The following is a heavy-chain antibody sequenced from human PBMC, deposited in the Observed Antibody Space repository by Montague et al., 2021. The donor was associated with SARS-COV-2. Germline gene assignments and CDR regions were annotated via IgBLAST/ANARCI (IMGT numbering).Heavy chain of an antibody. J-gene: IGHJ5*02. Sequence: SETLSLTCAVSGGSFSGYSWSWIRQPPGEGLEWIGEINHSGSTXXXPSXXXRVTISVDTSKTQFSLRLSSVTAADTAVYYCARRSRVVTAIWVLRTSLTSWFDAWGQGTLVTVSS. CDR3: ARRSRVVTAIWVLRTSLTSWFDA. V-gene: IGHV4-34*01. D-gene: IGHD2-21*02. CDR2: INHSGST. CDR1: GGSFSGYS.